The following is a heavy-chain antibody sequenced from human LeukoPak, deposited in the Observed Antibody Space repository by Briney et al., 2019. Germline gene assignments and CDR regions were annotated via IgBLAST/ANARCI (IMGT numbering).Heavy chain of an antibody. V-gene: IGHV3-53*05. CDR1: AFTVYNNY. J-gene: IGHJ4*02. CDR3: ANSPTLGV. D-gene: IGHD3-16*01. Sequence: QPGGSLRLACADSAFTVYNNYMRWVRQAPGKGPEFVSLIYRVGTTSYADSVKGRFTISRDNSKNTLYLQMNSLRVEDTAVYYCANSPTLGVWGQGTLVTVSS. CDR2: IYRVGTT.